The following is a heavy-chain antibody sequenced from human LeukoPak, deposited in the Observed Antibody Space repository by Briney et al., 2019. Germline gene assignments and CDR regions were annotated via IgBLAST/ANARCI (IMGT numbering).Heavy chain of an antibody. CDR3: ARDSYGALDY. V-gene: IGHV1-2*02. CDR1: GYTFTGYF. D-gene: IGHD1-26*01. J-gene: IGHJ4*02. CDR2: VSPNSGGT. Sequence: ASLKVSCKASGYTFTGYFIHWVRQAPGQGLEWMGWVSPNSGGTNYAQKFQGRVTMTRDTSISTAYMELSRLRSDDTAVYYCARDSYGALDYWGQGTLVTVSS.